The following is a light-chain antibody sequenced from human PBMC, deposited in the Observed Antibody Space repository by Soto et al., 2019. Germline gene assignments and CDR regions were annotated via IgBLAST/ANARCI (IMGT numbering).Light chain of an antibody. J-gene: IGKJ1*01. CDR3: LQGHNYPWT. V-gene: IGKV1-6*01. CDR2: AAS. Sequence: IQMTQSPSSLSASVGDRVTITCRASQGIRYDLGWYQQKPGKAPNLLIYAASSLQSGVPSRFSGSGSDTDFTLTINSLQPEDFATYYCLQGHNYPWTFGQGTKVEIK. CDR1: QGIRYD.